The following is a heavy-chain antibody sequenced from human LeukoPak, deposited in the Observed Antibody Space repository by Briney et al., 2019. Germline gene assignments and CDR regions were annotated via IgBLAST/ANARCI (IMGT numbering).Heavy chain of an antibody. V-gene: IGHV3-23*01. CDR2: ISGSGGST. D-gene: IGHD3-22*01. CDR3: AKGVLYYDSSDEGEWYFDY. CDR1: GFTFSTYA. Sequence: GGSLRLSCAASGFTFSTYAMSWVRQAPGEGLEWGSAISGSGGSTYYAASVKGRFTISRDNSKNTLYLQMHSLRAEDTAVYYCAKGVLYYDSSDEGEWYFDYWGQGTLVTVSS. J-gene: IGHJ4*02.